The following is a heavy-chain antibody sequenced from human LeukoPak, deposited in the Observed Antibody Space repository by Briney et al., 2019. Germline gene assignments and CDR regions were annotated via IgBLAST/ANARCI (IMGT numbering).Heavy chain of an antibody. CDR3: ARGVSGFLEWLLPTYFDY. V-gene: IGHV1-18*01. J-gene: IGHJ4*02. D-gene: IGHD3-3*01. CDR1: GYTFTSYG. Sequence: ASVKVSCKASGYTFTSYGISWVRQAPGQGLEWMGWISAYNGNTNYAQKLQGRVTMTTDTSTSTAYMELRSLRSDDTAVYYCARGVSGFLEWLLPTYFDYWGQGTLVTVSS. CDR2: ISAYNGNT.